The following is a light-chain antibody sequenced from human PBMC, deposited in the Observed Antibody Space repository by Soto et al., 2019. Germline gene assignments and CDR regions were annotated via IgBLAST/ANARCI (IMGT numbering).Light chain of an antibody. CDR1: RSDVGDSIY. Sequence: QSVLTQPPSASGSPGQSVTVSCTGTRSDVGDSIYAFWYQQHLCKALKFMIYEVSKRPSAVPDWFSGLKVGNTAFMTVCWLPAEDEAVYYCNSYAGSNNSVFGTGTKVSVL. CDR2: EVS. V-gene: IGLV2-8*01. CDR3: NSYAGSNNSV. J-gene: IGLJ1*01.